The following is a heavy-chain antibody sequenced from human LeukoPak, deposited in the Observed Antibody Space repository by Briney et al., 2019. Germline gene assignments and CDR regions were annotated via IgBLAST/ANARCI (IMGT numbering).Heavy chain of an antibody. CDR3: ARDLNDFWSGYYRDPPEYFQH. V-gene: IGHV1-18*01. J-gene: IGHJ1*01. CDR2: ISAYNGNT. Sequence: GASVKVSCKASGYTFTSYGISWVRQAPGQGLEWMGWISAYNGNTNYAQKLQGRVTMTTDTSTSTAYMELRSLRSDDTAVYYCARDLNDFWSGYYRDPPEYFQHWGRGTLVTVSS. D-gene: IGHD3-3*01. CDR1: GYTFTSYG.